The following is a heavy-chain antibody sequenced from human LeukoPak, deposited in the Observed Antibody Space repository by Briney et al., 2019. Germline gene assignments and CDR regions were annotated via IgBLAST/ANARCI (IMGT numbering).Heavy chain of an antibody. D-gene: IGHD3-10*01. CDR1: GYIFTSYG. V-gene: IGHV1-18*04. CDR3: ARGSVNYDYGSGSYYPFDY. Sequence: ASVKVSCKASGYIFTSYGITWVRQAPGQGLEWMGWISAYNGNTNYAQKLQGRVTMTTDTSTSTACMELRSLRSDDTAVYYCARGSVNYDYGSGSYYPFDYWGQGTLVIVSS. CDR2: ISAYNGNT. J-gene: IGHJ4*02.